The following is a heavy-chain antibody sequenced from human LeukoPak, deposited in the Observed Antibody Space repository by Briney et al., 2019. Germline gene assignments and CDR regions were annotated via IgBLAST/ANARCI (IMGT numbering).Heavy chain of an antibody. J-gene: IGHJ4*02. CDR3: ARRDY. Sequence: GGSLRLSCAASGFTFSNAWMSWVRQAPGKGLEWVGRIKSKIDGGTTDYAAPVKDRFTFSRDDSKNTLCLQMNSLRAEDTAVYYCARRDYWGQGTLVTVSS. CDR1: GFTFSNAW. V-gene: IGHV3-15*01. D-gene: IGHD5-24*01. CDR2: IKSKIDGGTT.